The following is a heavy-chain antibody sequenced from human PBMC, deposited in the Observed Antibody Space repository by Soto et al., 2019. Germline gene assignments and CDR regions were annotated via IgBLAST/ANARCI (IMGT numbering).Heavy chain of an antibody. V-gene: IGHV3-33*01. CDR2: IWYDGSNK. Sequence: GGSLRLSCAASGFTFSSYGMHWVRQAPGKGLEWVAVIWYDGSNKYYADSVKGRFTISRDNSKNTLYLQMNSLRAEDTAVYYCARDDPVTTTLLDYWGQGTLVTVSS. CDR1: GFTFSSYG. CDR3: ARDDPVTTTLLDY. J-gene: IGHJ4*02. D-gene: IGHD4-17*01.